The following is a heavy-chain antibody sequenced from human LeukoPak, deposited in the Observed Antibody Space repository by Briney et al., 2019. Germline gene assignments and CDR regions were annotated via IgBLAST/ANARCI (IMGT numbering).Heavy chain of an antibody. V-gene: IGHV3-30*04. CDR3: ARGSFQDSGWYGNFDY. CDR2: ISSDGSNK. D-gene: IGHD6-19*01. Sequence: GGSLRLPCADSGFTFRTFAMHWVRQAPGKGLEWVAVISSDGSNKYYADSVKGRFTISRDNSKNTLYLQMNSLRADDTAVYYCARGSFQDSGWYGNFDYWGQGTLVTVSS. J-gene: IGHJ4*02. CDR1: GFTFRTFA.